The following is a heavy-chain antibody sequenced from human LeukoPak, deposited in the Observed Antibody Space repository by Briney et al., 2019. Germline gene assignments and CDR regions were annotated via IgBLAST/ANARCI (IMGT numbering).Heavy chain of an antibody. CDR2: IYVSGAT. D-gene: IGHD3-22*01. CDR1: GGSISGYY. V-gene: IGHV4-59*08. J-gene: IGHJ3*01. Sequence: SEALSLTCTVSGGSISGYYWSWIRQSPGRALECIGYIYVSGATRYNPSLESRVSISEDTSKNQFSLRLSSVTAADTAVYFCARHPPEYYDSSGFAFDLWGQGTMVTVSS. CDR3: ARHPPEYYDSSGFAFDL.